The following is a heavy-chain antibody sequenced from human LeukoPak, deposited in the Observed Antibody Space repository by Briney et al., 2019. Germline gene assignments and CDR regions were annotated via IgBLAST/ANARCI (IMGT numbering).Heavy chain of an antibody. CDR2: TSYDGSKK. CDR3: AKDQDSGKYYVRHFQH. J-gene: IGHJ1*01. Sequence: GGSLRLSCAASGFAFSSYGMHWVRQAPGKGLEWVAVTSYDGSKKFYADAVKGRFTISRDNSKNTLSLQMDSLRAEDTAVYYCAKDQDSGKYYVRHFQHWGQGTLVTVSS. CDR1: GFAFSSYG. D-gene: IGHD1-26*01. V-gene: IGHV3-30*18.